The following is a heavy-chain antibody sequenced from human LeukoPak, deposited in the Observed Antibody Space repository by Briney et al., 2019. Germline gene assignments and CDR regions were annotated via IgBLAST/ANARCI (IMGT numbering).Heavy chain of an antibody. V-gene: IGHV4-59*08. D-gene: IGHD6-19*01. CDR1: GGSISSYY. Sequence: SETLSLTCTVSGGSISSYYWSWIRRPPGKGLEWIGYIYYSGSTNYNPSLKSRVTISVDTSKNQFSLKLSSVTAADTAVYYCARLPIAVGGRDYWGQGTLVTVSS. CDR3: ARLPIAVGGRDY. J-gene: IGHJ4*02. CDR2: IYYSGST.